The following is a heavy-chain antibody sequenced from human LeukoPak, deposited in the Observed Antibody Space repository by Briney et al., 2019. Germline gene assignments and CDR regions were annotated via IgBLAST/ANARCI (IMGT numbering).Heavy chain of an antibody. CDR1: GFTFSSYA. J-gene: IGHJ4*02. CDR2: ISGSGGST. Sequence: GGSLRLSCAASGFTFSSYAMSWVRQAPGKGLEWVSAISGSGGSTYYADSAKGRFTISRDNSKNTLYLQMNSLRAEDTAVYYCAKVPNSMVVVVIPSYFDYWGQGTLVTVSS. D-gene: IGHD3-22*01. CDR3: AKVPNSMVVVVIPSYFDY. V-gene: IGHV3-23*01.